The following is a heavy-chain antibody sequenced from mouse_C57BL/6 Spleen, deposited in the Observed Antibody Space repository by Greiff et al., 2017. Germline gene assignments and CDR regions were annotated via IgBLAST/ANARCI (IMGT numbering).Heavy chain of an antibody. Sequence: EVKLMESGGGLVQPGGSLSLSCAASGFTFTDYYMSWVRQPPGKALEWLGFIRNKANGYTTEYSASVKGRFTISRDNSQSILYLQMNALRAEDSATYYCARSGLRRGDCYFDVWGTGTTVTVSS. D-gene: IGHD2-2*01. CDR1: GFTFTDYY. CDR2: IRNKANGYTT. J-gene: IGHJ1*03. CDR3: ARSGLRRGDCYFDV. V-gene: IGHV7-3*01.